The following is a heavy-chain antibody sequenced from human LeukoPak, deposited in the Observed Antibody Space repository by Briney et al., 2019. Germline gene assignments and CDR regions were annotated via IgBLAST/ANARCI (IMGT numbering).Heavy chain of an antibody. Sequence: ASVKVSCKASGYTFTSYGISWVRQASGQGPEWMGWISAYNGNTNYAQKLQGRVTMTTDTSTSTAYVELRSLGSDDTAVYYCARHPPPAGGSSWVYYYMDVWGKGTTVTVSS. V-gene: IGHV1-18*01. J-gene: IGHJ6*03. CDR3: ARHPPPAGGSSWVYYYMDV. CDR2: ISAYNGNT. D-gene: IGHD6-13*01. CDR1: GYTFTSYG.